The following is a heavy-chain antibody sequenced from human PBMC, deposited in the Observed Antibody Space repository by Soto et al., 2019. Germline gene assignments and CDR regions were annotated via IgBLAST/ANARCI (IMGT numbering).Heavy chain of an antibody. V-gene: IGHV1-18*01. CDR3: ARKGAAAAYNWFDP. J-gene: IGHJ5*02. D-gene: IGHD6-13*01. CDR1: GYTFASYG. CDR2: ISAYNGNT. Sequence: ASVKVSCKASGYTFASYGSSWVRQAPGQGLEWMGWISAYNGNTNYAQKLQGRVTMTTDTSTSTAYMELRSLRSDDTAVYYCARKGAAAAYNWFDPWGQGTLVTVSS.